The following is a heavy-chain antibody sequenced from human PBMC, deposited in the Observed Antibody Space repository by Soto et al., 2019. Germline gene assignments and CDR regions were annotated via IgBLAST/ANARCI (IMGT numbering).Heavy chain of an antibody. D-gene: IGHD2-21*01. CDR2: IWYDGSNK. CDR1: GFTFSSYG. Sequence: QVQLVESGGGVVQPGRSLRLSCAASGFTFSSYGMHWVRQDPGKGLEWVAVIWYDGSNKYYADSVKGRFTISRDNSKNTLYLLMNSLRAEDTAVYYCARARGFVHSIPAYSGFDYRGQGTLVTASS. CDR3: ARARGFVHSIPAYSGFDY. J-gene: IGHJ4*02. V-gene: IGHV3-33*01.